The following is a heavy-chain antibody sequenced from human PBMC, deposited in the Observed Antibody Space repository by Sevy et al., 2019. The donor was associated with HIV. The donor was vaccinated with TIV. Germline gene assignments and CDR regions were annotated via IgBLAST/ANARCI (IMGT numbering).Heavy chain of an antibody. Sequence: SLRLSCAASGFTFSDYYMSWIRQAPGKGLEWVSYISSSSSYTNYADSVKGRFTISRDNAKNSLYLQMNSLRAEDTAVYYCARDLRVYYYGSGASDAFDIWGQGTMVTVSS. CDR1: GFTFSDYY. CDR2: ISSSSSYT. CDR3: ARDLRVYYYGSGASDAFDI. J-gene: IGHJ3*02. V-gene: IGHV3-11*06. D-gene: IGHD3-10*01.